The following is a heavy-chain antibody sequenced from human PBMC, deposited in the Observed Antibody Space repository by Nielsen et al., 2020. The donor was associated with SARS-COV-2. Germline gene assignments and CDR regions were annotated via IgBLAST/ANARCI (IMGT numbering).Heavy chain of an antibody. D-gene: IGHD2-8*01. CDR3: ARESLMYYFDY. J-gene: IGHJ4*02. CDR2: ITVSGTTAGT. Sequence: WIRQPPGQGLEWVSGITVSGTTAGTYYADSVKGRFTISRDNSKNTLYLQMNSLRAEDTAVYYCARESLMYYFDYWGQGTLVTVSS. V-gene: IGHV3-23*01.